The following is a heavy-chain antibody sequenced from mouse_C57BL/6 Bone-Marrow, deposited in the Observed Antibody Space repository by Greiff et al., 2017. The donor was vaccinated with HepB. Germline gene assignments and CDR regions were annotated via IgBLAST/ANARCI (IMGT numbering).Heavy chain of an antibody. Sequence: QVQLQQSGAELVKPGASVKLSCKASGYTFTSYWMQWVKQRPGQGLEWIGEIDPSDSYTNYNQKFKGKATLTVDTSSSTAYMQLSSLTSEDSAVYYCARAHYYGSLYAMDYWGQGTSVTVSS. J-gene: IGHJ4*01. CDR2: IDPSDSYT. CDR1: GYTFTSYW. D-gene: IGHD1-1*01. CDR3: ARAHYYGSLYAMDY. V-gene: IGHV1-50*01.